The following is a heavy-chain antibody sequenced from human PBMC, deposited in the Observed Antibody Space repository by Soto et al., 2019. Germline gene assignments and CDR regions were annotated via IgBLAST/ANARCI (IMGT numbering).Heavy chain of an antibody. D-gene: IGHD6-13*01. CDR1: GFTVSSNY. J-gene: IGHJ5*02. Sequence: GGSLRLSCAASGFTVSSNYMSWVRQAPGKGLEWVSVIYSGGSTYYADSVKGRFTISRDNSKNTLYLQMNSLRAEDTAVYYCARDASQQLVRFDPWGQGTLVTVSS. CDR3: ARDASQQLVRFDP. V-gene: IGHV3-66*01. CDR2: IYSGGST.